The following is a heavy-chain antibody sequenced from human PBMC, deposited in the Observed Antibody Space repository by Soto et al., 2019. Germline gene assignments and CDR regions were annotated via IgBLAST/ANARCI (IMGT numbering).Heavy chain of an antibody. CDR2: IIPIFGTA. CDR1: GGTFSSYA. V-gene: IGHV1-69*06. J-gene: IGHJ4*02. D-gene: IGHD3-22*01. Sequence: SVKVSCKASGGTFSSYAISWVRQAPGQELEWMGGIIPIFGTANYAQKFQGRVTITADKSTSTAYMELSSLRSEDTAVYYCARANTYYYDSSGVGIGYWGQGTLVTVSS. CDR3: ARANTYYYDSSGVGIGY.